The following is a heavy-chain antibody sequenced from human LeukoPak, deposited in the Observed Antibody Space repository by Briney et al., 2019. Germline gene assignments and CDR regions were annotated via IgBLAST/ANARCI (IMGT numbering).Heavy chain of an antibody. V-gene: IGHV1-18*01. CDR3: ARATGLTWWDLPDY. J-gene: IGHJ4*02. CDR1: GYTFTSYG. Sequence: ASVKVSCKASGYTFTSYGISWVRQAPGQGLEWMGWISAYNGDTNYAQKLQGRVTMTTDTFTTTAYMEVRSLRSDDTAVYYCARATGLTWWDLPDYWGQGTLVTVSS. D-gene: IGHD1-26*01. CDR2: ISAYNGDT.